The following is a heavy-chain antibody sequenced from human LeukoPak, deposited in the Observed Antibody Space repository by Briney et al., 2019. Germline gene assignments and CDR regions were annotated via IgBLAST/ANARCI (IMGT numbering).Heavy chain of an antibody. Sequence: GGSLRLSCAASGFTFISYGMHWVRQAPGKGLEWVAFIRYDGSNKYYADSVKGRFTISRDNSKNTLYLQMKSLRAEDTAVYYCAKGGGYEAQYYYYYLDVWGKGTTVTVSS. CDR1: GFTFISYG. CDR2: IRYDGSNK. D-gene: IGHD5-12*01. CDR3: AKGGGYEAQYYYYYLDV. V-gene: IGHV3-30*02. J-gene: IGHJ6*03.